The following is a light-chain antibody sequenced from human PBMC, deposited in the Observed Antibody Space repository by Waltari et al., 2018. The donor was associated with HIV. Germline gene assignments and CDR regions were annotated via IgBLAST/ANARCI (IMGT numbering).Light chain of an antibody. CDR2: DVT. J-gene: IGLJ3*02. CDR3: CAYAGSYTL. Sequence: QSALTQPRPVSGSPGPSVTIPCTGTRHRFGCCNLAPWYQQPPNKAPKLMIYDVTKRPSGVPDRFSGSKSGNTASLTISGLQADDEADYYCCAYAGSYTLFGGGTKVTVL. V-gene: IGLV2-11*01. CDR1: RHRFGCCNL.